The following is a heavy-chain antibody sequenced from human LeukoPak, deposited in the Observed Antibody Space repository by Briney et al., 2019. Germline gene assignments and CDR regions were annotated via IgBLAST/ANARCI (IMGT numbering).Heavy chain of an antibody. V-gene: IGHV1-69*06. D-gene: IGHD3-22*01. CDR3: ARVPDYYDSSGWAYYFDY. CDR1: GGTFSSYA. Sequence: GASVKASCKASGGTFSSYAISWVRQAPGQGLEWMGGIIPIFGTANYAQKFQGRVTITADKSTSTAYMELSSLRSEDTAVYYCARVPDYYDSSGWAYYFDYWGQGTLVTVSS. J-gene: IGHJ4*02. CDR2: IIPIFGTA.